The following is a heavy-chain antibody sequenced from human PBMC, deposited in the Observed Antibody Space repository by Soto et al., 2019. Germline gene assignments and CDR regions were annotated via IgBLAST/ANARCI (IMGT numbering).Heavy chain of an antibody. V-gene: IGHV4-39*01. J-gene: IGHJ4*02. CDR2: IYYSGST. D-gene: IGHD4-17*01. Sequence: SETLSLTCTVSGGSISSSSYYWGWIRQPPGKGLEWIGSIYYSGSTYYNPSLKSRVTISVDTSKNQFSLDLSSVTAADTAVYYFATMGTPVTGLYYFDYWGQGTLVTVSS. CDR3: ATMGTPVTGLYYFDY. CDR1: GGSISSSSYY.